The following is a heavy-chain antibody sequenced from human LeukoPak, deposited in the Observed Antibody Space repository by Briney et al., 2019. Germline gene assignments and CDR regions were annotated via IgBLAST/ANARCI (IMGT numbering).Heavy chain of an antibody. CDR3: ARGHYDILTGYYPEYYFDY. J-gene: IGHJ4*02. CDR1: VYTFTGYY. Sequence: ASVKVSCKASVYTFTGYYMHWVRQAPGQGLEWMGWINPNSGGTNYAQKFQGRVTMTRDTSISTAYMELSRLRSDDTAVYYCARGHYDILTGYYPEYYFDYWGQGTLVTVSS. CDR2: INPNSGGT. V-gene: IGHV1-2*02. D-gene: IGHD3-9*01.